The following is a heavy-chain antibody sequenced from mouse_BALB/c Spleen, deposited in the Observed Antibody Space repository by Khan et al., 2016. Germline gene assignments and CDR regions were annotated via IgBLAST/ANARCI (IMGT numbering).Heavy chain of an antibody. Sequence: EVELVESGGDLVKPGGSLKLSCAASGFTFSSYGMSWVRQTPDKRLEWVATISSGGSYTYYPDSVKGRFTISRDNAKNTLYLQMSSLKSEDTTMYYCARHGANCDGNFDYWGQGTTLTVSS. D-gene: IGHD4-1*01. CDR3: ARHGANCDGNFDY. V-gene: IGHV5-6*01. CDR1: GFTFSSYG. J-gene: IGHJ2*01. CDR2: ISSGGSYT.